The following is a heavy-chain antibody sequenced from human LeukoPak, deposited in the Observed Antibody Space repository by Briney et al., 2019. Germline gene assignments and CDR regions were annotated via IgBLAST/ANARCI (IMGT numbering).Heavy chain of an antibody. CDR1: GFNFGPYY. D-gene: IGHD4-17*01. CDR3: AREFYGQFDS. V-gene: IGHV3-11*06. Sequence: PGGSLRLSCAASGFNFGPYYMAWIRQAPGTGLAWVSSISAGSTYTHYADSVEGRFTISRDDAQSPVFLLINNLRAEDTGFYYCAREFYGQFDSWGQGTLVTVSS. J-gene: IGHJ4*02. CDR2: ISAGSTYT.